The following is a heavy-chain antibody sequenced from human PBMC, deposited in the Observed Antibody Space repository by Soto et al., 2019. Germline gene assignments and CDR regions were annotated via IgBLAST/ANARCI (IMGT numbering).Heavy chain of an antibody. Sequence: GGSLTLSCAAFGFTVDDYAMHWVRQAPGKGLEWVSGISWNSGSIGYADSVKGRFTISRDNAKDSLYLQMNSLRAEDTALYYCAKAGFWSGYYSLVDYWGQGT. CDR2: ISWNSGSI. D-gene: IGHD3-3*01. J-gene: IGHJ4*02. CDR3: AKAGFWSGYYSLVDY. CDR1: GFTVDDYA. V-gene: IGHV3-9*01.